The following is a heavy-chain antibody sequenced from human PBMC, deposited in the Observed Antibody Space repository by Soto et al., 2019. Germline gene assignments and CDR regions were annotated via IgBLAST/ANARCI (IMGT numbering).Heavy chain of an antibody. D-gene: IGHD3-10*01. CDR3: ARGVGSGRDYGLDV. J-gene: IGHJ6*02. CDR2: IDQTGRT. V-gene: IGHV4-34*01. CDR1: GESFSDYF. Sequence: QVQLQQWGAGLLKPSETLSLTCAVSGESFSDYFWSWIRQPPGKGLGWIGEIDQTGRTNYNPSLNSRVIMSVDTSNNQFSLNLSSVTAADTAMYYCARGVGSGRDYGLDVWGQGTTVTVS.